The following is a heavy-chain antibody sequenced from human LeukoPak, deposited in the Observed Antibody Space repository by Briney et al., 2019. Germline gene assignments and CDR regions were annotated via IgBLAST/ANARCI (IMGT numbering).Heavy chain of an antibody. V-gene: IGHV3-30*18. CDR1: GFTFSSYG. J-gene: IGHJ5*02. Sequence: GGSLRLSCAASGFTFSSYGMHWVRQAPGKGLEWVAVISCDGSNKYYADSVKGRFTISRDNSKNTLYLQMNSLRAEDTAVYYCAKSSSSWTNWFDPWGQGTLVTVSS. CDR3: AKSSSSWTNWFDP. CDR2: ISCDGSNK. D-gene: IGHD6-13*01.